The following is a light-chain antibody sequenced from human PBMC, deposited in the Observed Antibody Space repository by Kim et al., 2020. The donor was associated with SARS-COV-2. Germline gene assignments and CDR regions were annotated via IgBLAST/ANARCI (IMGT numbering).Light chain of an antibody. J-gene: IGLJ2*01. CDR1: KLGDKY. V-gene: IGLV3-1*01. CDR2: QDN. CDR3: QAWDRSTAD. Sequence: SYELTQPPSVSVSPGQTANITCSGDKLGDKYAFWYQQKPGQSPVLVIYQDNKRPSGIPERFSGSNSANTATLTISGTQAMDEADYYCQAWDRSTADFGGG.